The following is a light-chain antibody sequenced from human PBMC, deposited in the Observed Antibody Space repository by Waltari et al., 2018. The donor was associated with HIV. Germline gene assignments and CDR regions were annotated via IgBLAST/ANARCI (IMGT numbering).Light chain of an antibody. V-gene: IGLV2-8*01. CDR2: EVN. CDR1: SSDVGLYNF. Sequence: QSALSQPPSASGSPGQSVTVSCTGTSSDVGLYNFVSWYQHHPGEAPQVIIYEVNKRPSGVPDRFSGSKSGNTASLTVSGLQPEDEADYYCSSYAGRHVYVFGTGTTVTVL. CDR3: SSYAGRHVYV. J-gene: IGLJ1*01.